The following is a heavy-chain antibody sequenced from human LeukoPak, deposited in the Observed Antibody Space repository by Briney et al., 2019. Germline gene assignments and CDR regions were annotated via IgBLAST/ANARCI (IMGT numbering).Heavy chain of an antibody. CDR2: ISGSGGST. Sequence: GGALRLSCPASGFTFSSYAMSWLRPAPAKGLAWVSAISGSGGSTYYADSVKGRFTISRDNSKNTLYLQMNSLRAEDTAVYYCAKGDGEDDILTGYYDWGQGTLVTVSS. CDR3: AKGDGEDDILTGYYD. J-gene: IGHJ4*02. V-gene: IGHV3-23*01. CDR1: GFTFSSYA. D-gene: IGHD3-9*01.